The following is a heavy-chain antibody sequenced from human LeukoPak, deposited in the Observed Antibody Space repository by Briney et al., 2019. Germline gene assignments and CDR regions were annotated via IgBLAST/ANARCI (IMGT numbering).Heavy chain of an antibody. J-gene: IGHJ3*02. D-gene: IGHD2-21*02. CDR3: ARGVMTAIFAFDI. CDR2: IYTNGIT. CDR1: GDSISDYY. Sequence: SETLSLICTVSGDSISDYYWSWIRQPAGKGLELIGRIYTNGITNYNPSLKSRVTTSVDTSKNQLSLRLSSVTAADTAVYYCARGVMTAIFAFDIWGQGTMVTVSS. V-gene: IGHV4-4*07.